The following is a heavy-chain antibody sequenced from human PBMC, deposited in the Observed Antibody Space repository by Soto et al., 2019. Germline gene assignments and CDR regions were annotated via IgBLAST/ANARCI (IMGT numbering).Heavy chain of an antibody. Sequence: ASVKVSCKASGYTFTSYGISWVRQAPGQGLEWMGWISAYNGNTNYAQKLQGRVTMTTDTSTSTAYMELRSLRSDDTAVYYCWVEIGYCTNGVCFSFDYWGQGTLVTVSS. J-gene: IGHJ4*02. D-gene: IGHD2-8*01. CDR2: ISAYNGNT. CDR1: GYTFTSYG. V-gene: IGHV1-18*01. CDR3: WVEIGYCTNGVCFSFDY.